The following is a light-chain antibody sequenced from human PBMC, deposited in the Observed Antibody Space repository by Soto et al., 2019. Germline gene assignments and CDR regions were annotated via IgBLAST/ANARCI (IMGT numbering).Light chain of an antibody. CDR3: SSYTSSSTLPYV. V-gene: IGLV2-14*01. J-gene: IGLJ1*01. CDR2: EVS. CDR1: SSDVGGYNY. Sequence: SVLTQPASVSGSPGQSITISCTGTSSDVGGYNYVSWYQQHPGKAPKPMIYEVSNRPSGVSNRFSGSKSGNTASLTISGLQAEDEADYYCSSYTSSSTLPYVFGTGTKVTVL.